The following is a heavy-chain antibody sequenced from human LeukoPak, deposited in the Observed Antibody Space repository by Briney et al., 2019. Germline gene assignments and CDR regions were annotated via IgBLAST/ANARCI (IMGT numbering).Heavy chain of an antibody. Sequence: SETLSLTCTVSGGSVSSSIYYWGWIRQLPGKGLEWIGSIYYSGSTSYNPSLKSRVTISVDTSKNQFSLKLTSVTAADTAVYYCASRNDILTGYVFDFWGQGTLVTVSS. D-gene: IGHD3-9*01. CDR2: IYYSGST. CDR1: GGSVSSSIYY. J-gene: IGHJ4*02. V-gene: IGHV4-39*01. CDR3: ASRNDILTGYVFDF.